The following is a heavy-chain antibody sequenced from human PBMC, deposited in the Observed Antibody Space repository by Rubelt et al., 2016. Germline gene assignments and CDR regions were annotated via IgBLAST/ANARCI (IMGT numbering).Heavy chain of an antibody. V-gene: IGHV3-33*01. CDR2: IWYDGSNK. Sequence: QVQLVESGGGVVQPGRSLRLSCAASGFTFSSYGMHWVRQAPGKGLEWVAVIWYDGSNKYYADSVKVRFTISRDNSKNMRYLQMNSLRAEDTAVYYCARDQQGITIFGVGNYYGMDVWGQGTTVTVSS. CDR1: GFTFSSYG. D-gene: IGHD3-3*01. J-gene: IGHJ6*02. CDR3: ARDQQGITIFGVGNYYGMDV.